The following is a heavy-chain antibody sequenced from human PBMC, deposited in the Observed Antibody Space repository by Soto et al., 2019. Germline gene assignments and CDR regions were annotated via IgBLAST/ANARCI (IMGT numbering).Heavy chain of an antibody. Sequence: PGGSLRLSCAASGFTFGNYWMHWVRQAPGKGLEWVANIKEDGSEKYYVDSAKGRFAISRDNAKNSLYLQMDSLRVEDTAVYYCVRGYGAGDFWGQGTLVTVSS. CDR2: IKEDGSEK. CDR3: VRGYGAGDF. CDR1: GFTFGNYW. V-gene: IGHV3-7*03. D-gene: IGHD5-18*01. J-gene: IGHJ4*02.